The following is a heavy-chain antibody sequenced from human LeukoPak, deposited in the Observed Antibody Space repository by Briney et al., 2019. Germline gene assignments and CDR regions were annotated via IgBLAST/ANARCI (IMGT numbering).Heavy chain of an antibody. Sequence: ASVKVSCKVSGYTLTELSMHWVRQAPGKGLEWMGGFDPEDGETIYAQKFQGRVTMTEDTSTDTAYMELSSPRSEDTAVYYCATGPSTYYDFWSVFDYWGQGTLVTVSS. V-gene: IGHV1-24*01. CDR2: FDPEDGET. CDR3: ATGPSTYYDFWSVFDY. CDR1: GYTLTELS. D-gene: IGHD3-3*01. J-gene: IGHJ4*02.